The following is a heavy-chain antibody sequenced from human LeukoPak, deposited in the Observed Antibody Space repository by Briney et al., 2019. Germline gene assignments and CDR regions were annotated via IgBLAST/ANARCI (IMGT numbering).Heavy chain of an antibody. CDR3: ARGQDGDFYYYYYMDV. CDR1: GFTFSSYA. J-gene: IGHJ6*03. V-gene: IGHV3-30*01. D-gene: IGHD4-17*01. Sequence: GGSLRLSCAASGFTFSSYAMHWVRQAPGKGLEWVAVISYDGSNKYYADSVKGRFTISRDNSKNTLYLQMNSLRVEDTAVYYCARGQDGDFYYYYYMDVWGKGTTVTVSS. CDR2: ISYDGSNK.